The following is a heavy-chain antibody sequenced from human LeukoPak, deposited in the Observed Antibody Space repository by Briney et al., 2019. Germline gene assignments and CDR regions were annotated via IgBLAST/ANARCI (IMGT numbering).Heavy chain of an antibody. D-gene: IGHD3-22*01. CDR3: AKSDYYDSSGYYYGSDY. J-gene: IGHJ4*02. CDR1: GFTFSSYA. CDR2: ISGSGGST. Sequence: GSLRLSCAASGFTFSSYAMTWVRQAQGKGLEWVSGISGSGGSTYYADSVKGRFTISRDNSKNTLYVQMNSLRAEDTAVYYCAKSDYYDSSGYYYGSDYWGQGTLVTVSS. V-gene: IGHV3-23*01.